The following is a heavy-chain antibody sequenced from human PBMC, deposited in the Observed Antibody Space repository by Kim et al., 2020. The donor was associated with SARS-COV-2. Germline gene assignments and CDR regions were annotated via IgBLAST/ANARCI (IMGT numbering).Heavy chain of an antibody. CDR1: GGSISSSSYY. CDR3: ARSLGAGASTRFGVVIIPDAFDI. J-gene: IGHJ3*02. V-gene: IGHV4-39*01. D-gene: IGHD3-3*01. CDR2: IYYSGST. Sequence: SETLSLTCTVSGGSISSSSYYWGWIRQPPGKGLEWIGSIYYSGSTYYNPSLKSRATISVDTSKNQFSLKLSSVTAADTVVYYCARSLGAGASTRFGVVIIPDAFDIWGQGTMVTVSS.